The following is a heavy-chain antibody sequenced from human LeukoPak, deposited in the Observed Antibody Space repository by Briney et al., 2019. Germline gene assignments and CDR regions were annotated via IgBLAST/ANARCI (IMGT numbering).Heavy chain of an antibody. CDR1: GYSISSGYH. D-gene: IGHD2-15*01. Sequence: SETPSHTCAVSGYSISSGYHWGWIRQSPGKGLEWIGSIYHSGNTYYNPSLKSRVTISVDTSMNQFSLKVTSVTAADTAVYYCARTRYCSGATCYSPDLFDSWGQGTLVTVSS. V-gene: IGHV4-38-2*01. CDR3: ARTRYCSGATCYSPDLFDS. J-gene: IGHJ4*02. CDR2: IYHSGNT.